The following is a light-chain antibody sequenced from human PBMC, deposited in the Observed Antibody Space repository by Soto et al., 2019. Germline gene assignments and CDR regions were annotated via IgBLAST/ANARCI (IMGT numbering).Light chain of an antibody. V-gene: IGKV3-15*01. CDR3: QQYNTLNT. J-gene: IGKJ2*01. CDR1: QNVNSN. Sequence: EIAMTQSPATLSVSPGQRATLSCRASQNVNSNLAWYQQKPGHAPSLLMYNVSTRATGFPDRFSGSGSGTEFTLTISSLQSEDSAIYYCQQYNTLNTFGQGTKLEIK. CDR2: NVS.